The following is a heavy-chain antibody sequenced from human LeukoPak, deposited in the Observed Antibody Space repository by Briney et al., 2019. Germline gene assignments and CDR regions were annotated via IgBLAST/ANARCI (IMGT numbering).Heavy chain of an antibody. D-gene: IGHD3-10*01. J-gene: IGHJ3*02. CDR1: GDSVASNSVT. V-gene: IGHV6-1*01. CDR2: TYYRSKWFN. CDR3: ARGVFPAFDI. Sequence: SQTLSLTCDISGDSVASNSVTWNWIRQSPSRGLEWLGRTYYRSKWFNDYAVSVKSRITINPDTSKKQFSLQLNSVTPEDTAVYYCARGVFPAFDIWGQGTMVTVSS.